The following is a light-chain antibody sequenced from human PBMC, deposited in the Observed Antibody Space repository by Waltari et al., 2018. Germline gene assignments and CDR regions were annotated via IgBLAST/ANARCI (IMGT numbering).Light chain of an antibody. CDR2: DAS. Sequence: IVLKQSPATLSLSPGERATLSCRASQSVSSYVAWYQQKPDQAPRPLIYDASNRATGIPARFSGSGSGTDFTLTISSLEPEDFAVYYCQQRSNWPTFGGGTKVEIK. CDR3: QQRSNWPT. J-gene: IGKJ4*01. CDR1: QSVSSY. V-gene: IGKV3-11*01.